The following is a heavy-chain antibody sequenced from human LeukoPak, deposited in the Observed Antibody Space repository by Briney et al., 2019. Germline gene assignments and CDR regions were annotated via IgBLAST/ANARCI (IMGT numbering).Heavy chain of an antibody. CDR1: GYRFTSYW. D-gene: IGHD6-19*01. Sequence: GESLKISCKGSGYRFTSYWIGWVRQMPGKGLEWLGIIYPGDSDTRYSPSFQGQVTISADKSISTAYLQWSSLKASDTAMYYCARQRNSSGWYSNGYFDYWGQGTLVTVSS. J-gene: IGHJ4*02. CDR3: ARQRNSSGWYSNGYFDY. CDR2: IYPGDSDT. V-gene: IGHV5-51*01.